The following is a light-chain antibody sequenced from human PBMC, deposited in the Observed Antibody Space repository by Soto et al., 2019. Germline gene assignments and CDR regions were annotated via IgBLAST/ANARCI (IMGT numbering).Light chain of an antibody. J-gene: IGKJ4*01. CDR2: WAS. CDR3: QQYYSTPLT. Sequence: DIVMTQSPDSLAVSLGERATINCKSSQSVLYSSNNKNYLAWYQQKPGQPPKLLMYWASTRESGVPDRFSGSGSGRDFTLTISSLQAEEVAVYYCQQYYSTPLTFGGGTKVEIK. CDR1: QSVLYSSNNKNY. V-gene: IGKV4-1*01.